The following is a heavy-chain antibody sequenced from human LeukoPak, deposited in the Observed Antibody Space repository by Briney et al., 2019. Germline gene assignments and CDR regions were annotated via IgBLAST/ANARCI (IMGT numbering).Heavy chain of an antibody. J-gene: IGHJ4*02. Sequence: GGSLRLSCAASGFTFSSYAMHWVRQAPGKGLEWVSSISSSTSYIYYADSVKGRFTISRDNAKNSLYLQMNSLRAEDTAVYYCAKDLYYDTSGYYSYSFDYWGQGTLVTVSS. CDR1: GFTFSSYA. CDR2: ISSSTSYI. D-gene: IGHD3-22*01. CDR3: AKDLYYDTSGYYSYSFDY. V-gene: IGHV3-21*01.